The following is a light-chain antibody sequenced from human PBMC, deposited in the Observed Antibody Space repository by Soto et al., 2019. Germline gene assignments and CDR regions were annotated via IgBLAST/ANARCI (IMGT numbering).Light chain of an antibody. CDR3: QQLNTFPIT. Sequence: DIPLTQSPSFLSASPGDRVTITCRASQGIRSYLAWYQQSPGRAPKLLIYAASTLQSEVPSRFSGSGSGTEFPLTISSLQPEDFATYYCQQLNTFPITFGQGTRLEIK. CDR2: AAS. J-gene: IGKJ5*01. CDR1: QGIRSY. V-gene: IGKV1-9*01.